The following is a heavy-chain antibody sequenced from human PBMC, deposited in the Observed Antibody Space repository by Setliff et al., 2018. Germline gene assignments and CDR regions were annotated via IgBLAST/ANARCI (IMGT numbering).Heavy chain of an antibody. V-gene: IGHV4-38-2*01. D-gene: IGHD2-2*01. CDR3: ARGRMRGSCSGPSCTYDPFDI. Sequence: PSETLSLTCAVSGFPITSGYYWGWVRQPPGMGLEWIASMYHGGNTYYNSSLRSRVTISVDTSKNQFSLILRSVTAAGTAVYYCARGRMRGSCSGPSCTYDPFDIWGQGTPVTV. J-gene: IGHJ3*02. CDR1: GFPITSGYY. CDR2: MYHGGNT.